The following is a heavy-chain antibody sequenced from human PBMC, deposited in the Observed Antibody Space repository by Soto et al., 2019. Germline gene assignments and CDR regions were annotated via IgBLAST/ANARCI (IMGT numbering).Heavy chain of an antibody. CDR2: IWYDGSNK. CDR3: ARARSGSYHYYYYYYGMDV. Sequence: GGSLRLSCAASGFTFSSYGMHWVRQAPGKGLEWVAVIWYDGSNKYYADSVKGRFTISRDNSKNTLYLQMNSLRAEDTAVYYCARARSGSYHYYYYYYGMDVWGQGTTVTVSS. V-gene: IGHV3-33*01. D-gene: IGHD3-10*01. J-gene: IGHJ6*02. CDR1: GFTFSSYG.